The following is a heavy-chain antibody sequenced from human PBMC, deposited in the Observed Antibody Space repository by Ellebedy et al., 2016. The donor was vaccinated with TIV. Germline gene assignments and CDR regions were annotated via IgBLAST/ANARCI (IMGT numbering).Heavy chain of an antibody. J-gene: IGHJ3*02. V-gene: IGHV4-34*01. Sequence: SETLSLTCAVYGGSFSGYYWSWIRQPPGKGLEWIGEINHSGSTNYNPSLKSRVTISVDTTKNQFSLKLSSVTAADTAVYYCARGEGVLDAFDIWGQGTMVTVSS. CDR3: ARGEGVLDAFDI. CDR1: GGSFSGYY. CDR2: INHSGST. D-gene: IGHD6-13*01.